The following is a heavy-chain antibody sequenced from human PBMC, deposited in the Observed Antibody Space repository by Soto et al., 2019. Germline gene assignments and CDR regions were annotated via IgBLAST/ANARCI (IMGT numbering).Heavy chain of an antibody. CDR3: ARVERGTATTVVDAFDI. CDR1: GGFVTSGSYY. CDR2: MSHSGGT. D-gene: IGHD1-1*01. Sequence: QVQLQQWGAGLLKPSETLSLTCAVYGGFVTSGSYYWSWIRQPPGKGLEWIGEMSHSGGTHFNPSLKSRVSISVDTSKNQFTLKKSSVTAADTAVYYCARVERGTATTVVDAFDIWGPGTMVTVSS. J-gene: IGHJ3*02. V-gene: IGHV4-34*01.